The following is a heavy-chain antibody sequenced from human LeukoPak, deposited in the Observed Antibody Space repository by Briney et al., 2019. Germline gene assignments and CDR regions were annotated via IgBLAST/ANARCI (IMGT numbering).Heavy chain of an antibody. V-gene: IGHV3-23*01. J-gene: IGHJ4*02. CDR2: ISDSGGST. CDR1: GFTFSSYA. Sequence: GGSLRLSCAASGFTFSSYAMSWVRQAPGKGLEWVSSISDSGGSTFYADSVKGRFTISRDNSKNTLYLQMNSLRVEDTAVYYCAKAGNSGSWYDYWGQGTLVTVSS. D-gene: IGHD1-26*01. CDR3: AKAGNSGSWYDY.